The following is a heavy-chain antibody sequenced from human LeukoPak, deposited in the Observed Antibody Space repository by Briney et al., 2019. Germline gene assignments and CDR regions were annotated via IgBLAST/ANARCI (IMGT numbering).Heavy chain of an antibody. CDR1: GYTFTNNY. Sequence: ASVKVSCKASGYTFTNNYLHWVRQAPGQGLEWMGMIYPRDGSTSYAQNFQGRVTVTRDTSTTTVHMELRGLRSEDTAVYYCARESLPYGGNSFGHYYGMDVWGQGTTVTVSS. V-gene: IGHV1-46*01. CDR2: IYPRDGST. D-gene: IGHD4-23*01. CDR3: ARESLPYGGNSFGHYYGMDV. J-gene: IGHJ6*02.